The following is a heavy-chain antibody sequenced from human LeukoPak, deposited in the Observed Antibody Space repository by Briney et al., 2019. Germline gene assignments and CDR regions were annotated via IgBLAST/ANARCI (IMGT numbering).Heavy chain of an antibody. CDR2: ISSSSSYT. V-gene: IGHV3-11*03. D-gene: IGHD3-22*01. Sequence: GGSLRLSCAASGFTFSDYYMSWIRQAPGKGLEWVSYISSSSSYTNYADSVKGRFTISRGNTKNSLYLQMNSLRAEDTAVYYCARRPYYYDSSGYYDDYWGQGTLVTVSS. CDR3: ARRPYYYDSSGYYDDY. CDR1: GFTFSDYY. J-gene: IGHJ4*02.